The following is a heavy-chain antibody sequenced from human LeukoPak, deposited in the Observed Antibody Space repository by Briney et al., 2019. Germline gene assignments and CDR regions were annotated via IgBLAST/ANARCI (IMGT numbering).Heavy chain of an antibody. CDR2: INPNSGGT. V-gene: IGHV1-2*02. Sequence: ASVKVSCKTSGFTFTGYYVHWVRQAPGQGLEWVAWINPNSGGTDYAQKFQDRVTMTRDRAISTVYMELRRLRADDTAVYYCATTYHEYVWGTFRPPRSGYCMDVWGQGTTVTVSS. CDR1: GFTFTGYY. D-gene: IGHD3-16*02. CDR3: ATTYHEYVWGTFRPPRSGYCMDV. J-gene: IGHJ6*02.